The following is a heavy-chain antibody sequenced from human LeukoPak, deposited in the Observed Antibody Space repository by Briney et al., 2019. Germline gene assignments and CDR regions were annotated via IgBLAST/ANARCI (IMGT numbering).Heavy chain of an antibody. Sequence: PGGSLRLSCAASGFTFSSYAMSWVRQAPGKGLEWVSAISGSGGSTYNADSVKGRFTISRDNSKNTLYLQMNSLRAEDTAVYYCAKDLWQQLVGYYFDYWGQGTLVTVSS. CDR1: GFTFSSYA. D-gene: IGHD6-13*01. CDR3: AKDLWQQLVGYYFDY. CDR2: ISGSGGST. V-gene: IGHV3-23*01. J-gene: IGHJ4*02.